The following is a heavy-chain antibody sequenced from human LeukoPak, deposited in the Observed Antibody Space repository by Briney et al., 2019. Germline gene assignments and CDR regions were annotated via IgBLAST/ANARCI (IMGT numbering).Heavy chain of an antibody. V-gene: IGHV4-34*01. CDR1: GESFSGYY. D-gene: IGHD6-19*01. J-gene: IGHJ4*02. CDR2: INHSGST. CDR3: ARGRLAVARRNTIFDY. Sequence: PSETLSLTWAVYGESFSGYYWSWIRQPPGKGLEWIGEINHSGSTNYNPSLKSRVTISVDTSKNQFSLKLSSVTAADTAVYYCARGRLAVARRNTIFDYWGQGTLVTVSS.